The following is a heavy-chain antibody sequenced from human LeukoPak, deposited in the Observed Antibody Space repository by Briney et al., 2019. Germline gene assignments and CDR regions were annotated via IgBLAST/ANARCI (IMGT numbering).Heavy chain of an antibody. CDR1: GRSISSYY. Sequence: SETLSLTCTVSGRSISSYYWSWIRQPPGKRLEWIGHIYYSGSTNYNPSLKSRVTISVDTSNNQFSLKLNSVTAADTAVYYCARVGRYYDSSGYYYAEYFQYWGQGTLVTVSS. CDR2: IYYSGST. J-gene: IGHJ1*01. CDR3: ARVGRYYDSSGYYYAEYFQY. D-gene: IGHD3-22*01. V-gene: IGHV4-59*01.